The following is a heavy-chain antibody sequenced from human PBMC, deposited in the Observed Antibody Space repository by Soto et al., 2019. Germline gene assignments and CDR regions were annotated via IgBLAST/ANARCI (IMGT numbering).Heavy chain of an antibody. D-gene: IGHD3-10*02. CDR3: LFQAEVGIRVVRSVSEFLLNRSSDL. V-gene: IGHV3-30-3*01. J-gene: IGHJ2*01. CDR2: ISYDGSNN. Sequence: KGLEWVAVISYDGSNNYYADSVKCRFTISIDNSKNTLYLQMNSLRAEDTAVYYFLFQAEVGIRVVRSVSEFLLNRSSDL.